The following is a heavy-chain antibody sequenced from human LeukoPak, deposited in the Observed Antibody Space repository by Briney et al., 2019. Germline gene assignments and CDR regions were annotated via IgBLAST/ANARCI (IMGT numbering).Heavy chain of an antibody. Sequence: GASVKVSCKASGGTFSSYAISWVRQAPGQGLEWMGRIMPIFGTANYAQKFQGRVTITADKSTSTAYMELSSLRSEDTAVYYCARDRDIWFGESNYYYYMDVWGKGTTVTVSS. D-gene: IGHD3-10*01. CDR3: ARDRDIWFGESNYYYYMDV. CDR2: IMPIFGTA. CDR1: GGTFSSYA. J-gene: IGHJ6*03. V-gene: IGHV1-69*06.